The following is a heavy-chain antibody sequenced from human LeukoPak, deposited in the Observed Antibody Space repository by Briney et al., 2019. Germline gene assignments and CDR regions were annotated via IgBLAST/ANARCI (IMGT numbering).Heavy chain of an antibody. Sequence: SETLSLTCVVYGESFSGYYWTWLRQPPGKGLEWIGEIIDTGSTKYNSSLKSRVTISVDTPKNEFSLNLTSVTAADTAIYYCARGLASGYPPIPFDYWGQGTLVTVSS. D-gene: IGHD3-3*01. CDR3: ARGLASGYPPIPFDY. CDR2: IIDTGST. CDR1: GESFSGYY. J-gene: IGHJ4*02. V-gene: IGHV4-34*12.